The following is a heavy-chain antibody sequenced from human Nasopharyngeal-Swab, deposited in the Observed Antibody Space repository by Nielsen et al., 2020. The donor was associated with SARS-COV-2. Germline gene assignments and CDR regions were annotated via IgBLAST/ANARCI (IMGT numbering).Heavy chain of an antibody. Sequence: SETLSLTCTVSGGSISSGDYYWSWIRQPPGKGLEWIGYIYYSGSTYYNPSLKSRVTISVDTSKNQFSLKLSSVTAADTAVYYCARTLGWSTGFDYWGQGTLVTVSS. CDR2: IYYSGST. D-gene: IGHD6-19*01. V-gene: IGHV4-30-4*02. CDR3: ARTLGWSTGFDY. CDR1: GGSISSGDYY. J-gene: IGHJ4*02.